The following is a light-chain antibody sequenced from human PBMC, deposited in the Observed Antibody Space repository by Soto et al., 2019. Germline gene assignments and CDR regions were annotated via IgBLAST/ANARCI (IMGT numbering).Light chain of an antibody. Sequence: DIHLTQSPSSLSASVGDRVTITCRASQSISSYLNWYQQKPGKAPKLLIHAASSLESGVPSRFSGSGSGTDFTLTISSLQPEDSATYYCQQSYSIPVTFGQGTKVDIK. V-gene: IGKV1-39*01. CDR3: QQSYSIPVT. CDR1: QSISSY. CDR2: AAS. J-gene: IGKJ2*01.